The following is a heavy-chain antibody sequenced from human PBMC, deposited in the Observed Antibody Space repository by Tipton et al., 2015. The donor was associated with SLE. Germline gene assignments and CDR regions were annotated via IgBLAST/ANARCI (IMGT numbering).Heavy chain of an antibody. Sequence: LRLSCAVSGYSISNSNWWAWIRQPPGKGLEWIGYIYYSGSTFYNPSLKSRVTMSVDTSKNQFSLKLSSVTAADTAVYYCARNGGSYYMYFNLWGRGTLVTVSS. CDR1: GYSISNSNW. J-gene: IGHJ2*01. CDR3: ARNGGSYYMYFNL. V-gene: IGHV4-28*01. D-gene: IGHD1-26*01. CDR2: IYYSGST.